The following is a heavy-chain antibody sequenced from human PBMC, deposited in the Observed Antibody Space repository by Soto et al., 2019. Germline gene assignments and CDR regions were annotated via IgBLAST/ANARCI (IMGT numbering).Heavy chain of an antibody. V-gene: IGHV1-18*01. Sequence: ASVKVSCKASGYTFTSYGISWARQAPGQGLEWMGWISAYNGNTNYAQKLQGRVTMTTDTSTSAAYMELRSLRSDDTAVYYCAREGVVGATEGFYYYYGMDVWGQGTTVTVSS. D-gene: IGHD1-26*01. J-gene: IGHJ6*02. CDR2: ISAYNGNT. CDR1: GYTFTSYG. CDR3: AREGVVGATEGFYYYYGMDV.